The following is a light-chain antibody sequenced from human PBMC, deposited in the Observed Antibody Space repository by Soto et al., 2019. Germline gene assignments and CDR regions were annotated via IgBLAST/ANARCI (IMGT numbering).Light chain of an antibody. Sequence: DIQMTQSPSTLSASLGDRVTITCRASQSISSWLAWYQQKPGKAPKLLIYDASSLESGVPSRFSGSGSGAEFTLTISSLKPDDFATYYCQQYQSYSRTFGQGTKVDI. CDR1: QSISSW. CDR3: QQYQSYSRT. V-gene: IGKV1-5*01. J-gene: IGKJ1*01. CDR2: DAS.